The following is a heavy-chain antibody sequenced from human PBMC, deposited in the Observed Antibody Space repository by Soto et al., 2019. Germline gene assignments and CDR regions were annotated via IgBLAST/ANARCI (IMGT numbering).Heavy chain of an antibody. V-gene: IGHV4-59*01. CDR3: AREAGVRSPFDP. D-gene: IGHD4-17*01. Sequence: ESLSLTCPVSGDSINSYSWTWIRQPPGKGLEWIGYIYDSGSTNYNPSLKSRVTISVDTSKNQFSLKLTSVTAADTAMYYCAREAGVRSPFDPWGQGTLVTVYS. J-gene: IGHJ5*02. CDR2: IYDSGST. CDR1: GDSINSYS.